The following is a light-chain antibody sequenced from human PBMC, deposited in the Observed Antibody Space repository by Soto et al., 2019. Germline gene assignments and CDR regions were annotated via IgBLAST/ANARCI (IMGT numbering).Light chain of an antibody. Sequence: EIVLTQSPATLSLSPGERVTISCRASQSVSSYFAWYQQKPGLAPRLLIYDASTRAAGISARFSGSGSGTDFTLTISSLEPDDFAVYYCQQRSDWPLTFGGGTKVDIK. CDR3: QQRSDWPLT. V-gene: IGKV3-11*01. CDR1: QSVSSY. J-gene: IGKJ4*01. CDR2: DAS.